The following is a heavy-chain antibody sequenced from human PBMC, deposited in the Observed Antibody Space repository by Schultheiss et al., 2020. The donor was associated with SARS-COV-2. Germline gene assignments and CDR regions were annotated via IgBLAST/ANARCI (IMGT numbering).Heavy chain of an antibody. CDR3: ARQPPRFGGVIASS. J-gene: IGHJ5*02. V-gene: IGHV4-39*01. CDR1: GGSISSSSYY. D-gene: IGHD3-16*02. Sequence: SQTLSLTCTVSGGSISSSSYYWGWIRQPPGKGLEWIGSIYYSGSTYYNPSLKSRVTISVDTSKNQFSLKLSSVTAADTAVYYCARQPPRFGGVIASSWGQGTLVTVSS. CDR2: IYYSGST.